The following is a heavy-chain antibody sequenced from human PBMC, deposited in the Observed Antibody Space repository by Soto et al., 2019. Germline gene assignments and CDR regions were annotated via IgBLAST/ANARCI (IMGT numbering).Heavy chain of an antibody. CDR3: ARDDIYSGYDSWFDY. CDR2: ISSSSSYI. J-gene: IGHJ4*02. Sequence: PGGSLRLSCAASGFSFSSYSVNWVRQAPGKGLEWVSSISSSSSYIYYADSVKGRFTISRDNAKNSLYLQMNSLRAEDTAVYYCARDDIYSGYDSWFDYWGQGTLVTVSS. D-gene: IGHD5-12*01. CDR1: GFSFSSYS. V-gene: IGHV3-21*01.